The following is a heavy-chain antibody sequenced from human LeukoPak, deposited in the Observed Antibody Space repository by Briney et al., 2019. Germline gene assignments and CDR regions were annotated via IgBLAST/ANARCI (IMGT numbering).Heavy chain of an antibody. J-gene: IGHJ4*02. CDR1: GFTFSSYA. Sequence: GGSLRLSCAASGFTFSSYAMSWARPAPGKGLEWVSAISGSGGSTYYADSVKGRFTISRDNSKNTLYPQMNSLRAEDTAVYYCAKDTAMVQYYFDYWGQGTLVTVSS. CDR3: AKDTAMVQYYFDY. CDR2: ISGSGGST. D-gene: IGHD5-18*01. V-gene: IGHV3-23*01.